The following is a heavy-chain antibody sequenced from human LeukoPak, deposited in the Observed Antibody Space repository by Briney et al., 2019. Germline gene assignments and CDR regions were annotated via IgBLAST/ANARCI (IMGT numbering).Heavy chain of an antibody. CDR2: IYSGGST. CDR1: GFTVSSNY. D-gene: IGHD2-2*01. CDR3: ATSAAVRLFDY. J-gene: IGHJ4*02. V-gene: IGHV3-53*01. Sequence: PGGSLSLSCEGSGFTVSSNYMSWVRQAPGKGLEWVSVIYSGGSTYYAGSVKGRFTISKDNSKNTLYLQMNSLRAEDTAVYYCATSAAVRLFDYWGQGALVTVSS.